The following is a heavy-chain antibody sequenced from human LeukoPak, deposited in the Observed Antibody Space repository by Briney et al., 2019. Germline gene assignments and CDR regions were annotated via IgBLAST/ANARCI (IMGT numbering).Heavy chain of an antibody. Sequence: ASVKVSCKASGYSFTSYGVSWVRQAPGQGLEWMAWISGNNGNTNYAQEYQGRLTLTADTSTTTAYMELRSLRSDDTAVYYCASGREGYNPSDYWGQGTLSPSPQ. J-gene: IGHJ4*02. CDR2: ISGNNGNT. D-gene: IGHD5-24*01. V-gene: IGHV1-18*01. CDR1: GYSFTSYG. CDR3: ASGREGYNPSDY.